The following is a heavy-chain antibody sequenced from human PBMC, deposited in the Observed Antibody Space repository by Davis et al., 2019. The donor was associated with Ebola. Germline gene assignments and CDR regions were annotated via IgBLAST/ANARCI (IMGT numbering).Heavy chain of an antibody. D-gene: IGHD2-2*01. CDR2: ISGSGGST. J-gene: IGHJ4*02. CDR3: ARAGGVVAWVDY. V-gene: IGHV3-23*01. Sequence: PGGSLRLSCAASGFTFTNYVMSWVRQAPGKGLEWVSAISGSGGSTYYADSVKGRFTISRDNSKNTLYLQMNSLRAEDTAVYYCARAGGVVAWVDYWGQGTLVTVSS. CDR1: GFTFTNYV.